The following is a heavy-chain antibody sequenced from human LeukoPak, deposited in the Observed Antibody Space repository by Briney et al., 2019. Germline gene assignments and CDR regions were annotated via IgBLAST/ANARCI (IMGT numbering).Heavy chain of an antibody. CDR2: ISGSGGST. V-gene: IGHV3-23*01. J-gene: IGHJ6*02. Sequence: GGSLRLSCTASGFTFSTYAMSWVRQALGKGLEWVSAISGSGGSTFYADSVKGRFTISRDTSKNTLYLQMNSLRAEDTAVYYCAKEDPKYYYYGMDVWGQGTTVTVSS. CDR1: GFTFSTYA. CDR3: AKEDPKYYYYGMDV.